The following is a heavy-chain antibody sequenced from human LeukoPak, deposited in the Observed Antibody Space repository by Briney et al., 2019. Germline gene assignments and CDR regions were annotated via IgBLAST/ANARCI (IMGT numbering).Heavy chain of an antibody. V-gene: IGHV4-30-4*01. J-gene: IGHJ6*04. CDR3: ARDHRRITMVRGVIPPGYYYGMGV. CDR2: IYYSGST. Sequence: PSQTLSLTCTVSGGSISSGDYYWSWIRQPPGKGLEWIGYIYYSGSTYYNPSLKSRVTISVDTSKNQFSLKLSSVTAADTAVYYCARDHRRITMVRGVIPPGYYYGMGVWGKGTTVTVSS. D-gene: IGHD3-10*01. CDR1: GGSISSGDYY.